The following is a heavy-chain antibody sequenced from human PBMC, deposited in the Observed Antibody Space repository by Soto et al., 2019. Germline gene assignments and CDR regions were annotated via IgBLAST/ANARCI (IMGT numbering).Heavy chain of an antibody. D-gene: IGHD5-12*01. Sequence: SETLSLTCTVSGGSISSGGYYWSWIRQHPGKGLEWIGYIYYSGSTYYNPSLKSRVTISVDTSKNQFSLKLSSVTAADTAVYYCARGAPRDGYNYWGQGTLVTVSS. V-gene: IGHV4-31*03. CDR1: GGSISSGGYY. J-gene: IGHJ4*02. CDR2: IYYSGST. CDR3: ARGAPRDGYNY.